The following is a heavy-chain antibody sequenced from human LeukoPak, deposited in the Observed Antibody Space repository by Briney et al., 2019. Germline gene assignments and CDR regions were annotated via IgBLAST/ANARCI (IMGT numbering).Heavy chain of an antibody. Sequence: GGSLRLSCAASGFTFSSYAMSWVRQAPGKGLEWVSAISGSGGSTYYADSVKGRFTISRDNSKNTLYLQMNSLRAEDTAVYYCATSDYYDSSGYYASYYFDYWGQGTLVTVSS. CDR1: GFTFSSYA. D-gene: IGHD3-22*01. CDR2: ISGSGGST. CDR3: ATSDYYDSSGYYASYYFDY. J-gene: IGHJ4*02. V-gene: IGHV3-23*01.